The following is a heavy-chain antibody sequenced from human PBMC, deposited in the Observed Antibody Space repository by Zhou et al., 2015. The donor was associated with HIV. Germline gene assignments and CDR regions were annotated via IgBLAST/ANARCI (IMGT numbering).Heavy chain of an antibody. J-gene: IGHJ4*02. CDR1: GFTFNIYG. V-gene: IGHV3-30*18. D-gene: IGHD3-10*01. CDR2: ISYDGTNK. CDR3: AKPAAQYYYGSGTKGSYFDS. Sequence: QVQLVESGGGVVQPGRSLRLSCATSGFTFNIYGIHWVRQAPGKGLEWVAVISYDGTNKYYADSVEGRFTVSRDNSKNTLYLQMNSLRPEDTAVYYCAKPAAQYYYGSGTKGSYFDSWGQGTLVTVSS.